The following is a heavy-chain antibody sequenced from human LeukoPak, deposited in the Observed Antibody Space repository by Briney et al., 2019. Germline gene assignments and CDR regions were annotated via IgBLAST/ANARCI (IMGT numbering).Heavy chain of an antibody. CDR1: GLTFRNYG. CDR2: IWYDGSNQ. D-gene: IGHD1-26*01. Sequence: GRSLRLSCAVSGLTFRNYGMHWVRQAPGKGLEWVAVIWYDGSNQYYVDSVKGRFTVSRDNAKNTLYLQMNSLRAEDTAVYYCATDRNSGKYYDYWGQGTLVTVSS. CDR3: ATDRNSGKYYDY. V-gene: IGHV3-33*01. J-gene: IGHJ4*02.